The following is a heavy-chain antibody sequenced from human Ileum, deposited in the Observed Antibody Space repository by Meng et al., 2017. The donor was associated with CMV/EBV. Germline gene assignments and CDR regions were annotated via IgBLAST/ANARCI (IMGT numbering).Heavy chain of an antibody. D-gene: IGHD7-27*01. CDR1: GFTVSSQD. CDR3: AKHGGNWGSNFDY. V-gene: IGHV3-23*01. J-gene: IGHJ4*02. Sequence: AACGFTVSSQDMSWVRQAPGKGLEWISSISGSGANTSYTDSVKGRFTISRDNSKNTLYLQMDSLRAEDAAVYYCAKHGGNWGSNFDYWGQGTLVTVSS. CDR2: ISGSGANT.